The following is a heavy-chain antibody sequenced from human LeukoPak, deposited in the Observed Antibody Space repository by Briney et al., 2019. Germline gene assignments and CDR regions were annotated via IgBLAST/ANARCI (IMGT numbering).Heavy chain of an antibody. CDR1: RYTFTDYY. D-gene: IGHD4-23*01. Sequence: ASVKVSCKASRYTFTDYYMHWVRQAPGQGLEWMGWINPNSGGTNYAQKFQGRVTMTRDTSISTAYMELSRLRSDDTAVYYCARRGGDYGGYDAFDIWGQGTMVTVSS. V-gene: IGHV1-2*02. CDR3: ARRGGDYGGYDAFDI. J-gene: IGHJ3*02. CDR2: INPNSGGT.